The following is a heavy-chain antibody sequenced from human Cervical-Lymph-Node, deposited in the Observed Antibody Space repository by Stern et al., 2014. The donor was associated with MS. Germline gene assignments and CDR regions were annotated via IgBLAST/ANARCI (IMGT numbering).Heavy chain of an antibody. V-gene: IGHV3-15*01. CDR2: IKPKTDGGTT. J-gene: IGHJ5*02. Sequence: EVQLVESGGGLVEPGGSLRLSCAASGFIFYKAWMTWVRQVPGKGLEWVGRIKPKTDGGTTNYSTPVQGRFTISRDDSKNILFLHMNSLKTDDTAVYFCTTDEVANFAHWGQGVLVTVSS. CDR1: GFIFYKAW. CDR3: TTDEVANFAH.